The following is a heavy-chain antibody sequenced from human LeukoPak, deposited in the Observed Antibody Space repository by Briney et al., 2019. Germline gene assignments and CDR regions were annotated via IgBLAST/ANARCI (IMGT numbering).Heavy chain of an antibody. CDR3: ARGNGYSLYGGSSPYFDY. Sequence: SVKVSCKASGGTFSSYAISWVRQAPGQGLEWMGGIIPIFGTANYAQKFQGRVMITTDESTSTAYMELSSLRSEDTAVYYCARGNGYSLYGGSSPYFDYWGQGTLVTVSS. CDR1: GGTFSSYA. CDR2: IIPIFGTA. V-gene: IGHV1-69*05. J-gene: IGHJ4*02. D-gene: IGHD5-18*01.